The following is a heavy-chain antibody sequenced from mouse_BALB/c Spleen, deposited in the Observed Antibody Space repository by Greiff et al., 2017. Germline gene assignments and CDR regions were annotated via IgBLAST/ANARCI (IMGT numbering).Heavy chain of an antibody. J-gene: IGHJ2*01. Sequence: EVKLVESGPGLVKPSQSLSLTCTVTGYSITSDYAWNWIRQFPGNKLEWMGYISYSGSTSYNPSLKSRISITRDTSKNQFFLQLNSVTTEDTATYSCARRLYYCSSYRFDYWGQGTTLTVSS. CDR2: ISYSGST. CDR1: GYSITSDYA. CDR3: ARRLYYCSSYRFDY. D-gene: IGHD1-1*01. V-gene: IGHV3-2*02.